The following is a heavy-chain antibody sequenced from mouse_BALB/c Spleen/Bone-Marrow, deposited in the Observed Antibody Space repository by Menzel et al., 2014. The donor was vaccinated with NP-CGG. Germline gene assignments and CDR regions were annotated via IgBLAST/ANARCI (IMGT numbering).Heavy chain of an antibody. CDR3: ARNKDDDMDY. J-gene: IGHJ4*01. CDR2: IWGGGSA. CDR1: GFSLTSYG. V-gene: IGHV2-4*02. D-gene: IGHD2-12*01. Sequence: VKLMESGPGLVQPSQSLSITCTVSGFSLTSYGVHWVRQPPGKGLEWLGVIWGGGSADYNDAFISRLSISKYNYKSQVFLKINNLHDDYTAIYYCARNKDDDMDYWGQGTSVTVSS.